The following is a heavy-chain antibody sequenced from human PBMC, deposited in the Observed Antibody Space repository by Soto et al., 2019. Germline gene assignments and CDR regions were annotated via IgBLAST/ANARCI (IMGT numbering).Heavy chain of an antibody. CDR1: GYTFTSYG. J-gene: IGHJ6*02. CDR3: ARDKSCTNGVCLYSYYYGMDV. CDR2: ISAYNGNT. Sequence: ASVKVSCKASGYTFTSYGISWVRQAPGQGLEWMGWISAYNGNTNYAQKLQGRVTMTTDTSTSTAYMELRSLRSDDTAVYYCARDKSCTNGVCLYSYYYGMDVWGQGTTVTVSS. V-gene: IGHV1-18*01. D-gene: IGHD2-8*01.